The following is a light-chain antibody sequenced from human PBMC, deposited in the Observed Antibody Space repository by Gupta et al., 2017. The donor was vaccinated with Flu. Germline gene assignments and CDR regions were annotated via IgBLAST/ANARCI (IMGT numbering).Light chain of an antibody. CDR1: SSDVGGYDY. V-gene: IGLV2-14*03. J-gene: IGLJ1*01. CDR2: GVS. Sequence: QSALTQPASVSGSTGQSVTISCTGTSSDVGGYDYVSWYQQYPGKAPKLMIYGVSHRPSGVSYRFSGSKSGNTASLTISGLQAEDEADYYCKSFASNIAYVFGTGTRVTVL. CDR3: KSFASNIAYV.